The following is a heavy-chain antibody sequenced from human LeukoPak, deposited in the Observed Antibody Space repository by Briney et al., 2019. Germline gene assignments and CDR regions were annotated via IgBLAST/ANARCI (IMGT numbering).Heavy chain of an antibody. CDR3: ARDFRSNWYFDS. D-gene: IGHD6-13*01. J-gene: IGHJ4*02. CDR2: IKEDGSEK. CDR1: GFIFSNYW. V-gene: IGHV3-7*01. Sequence: SGGSLRLSCATSGFIFSNYWMTWVRQAPGKGLEWVANIKEDGSEKYYVDSVKGRFSISRDNAKNSVYLQMNSLRAEDTAVYYCARDFRSNWYFDSWGQGSLVTVSS.